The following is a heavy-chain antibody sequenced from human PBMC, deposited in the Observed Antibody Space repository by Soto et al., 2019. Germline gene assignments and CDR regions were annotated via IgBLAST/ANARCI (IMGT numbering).Heavy chain of an antibody. Sequence: SVKVSCKASGGTFSSYTISWVRQAPGQGLEWMGRIIPIVDITNHAQKLQGRVTMTTDTSTSTAYMELRSLRSDDTAVYYCARGVGSGTYYNQYNWFDPWGQGTLVTVSS. CDR1: GGTFSSYT. J-gene: IGHJ5*02. V-gene: IGHV1-69*02. CDR2: IIPIVDIT. CDR3: ARGVGSGTYYNQYNWFDP. D-gene: IGHD3-10*01.